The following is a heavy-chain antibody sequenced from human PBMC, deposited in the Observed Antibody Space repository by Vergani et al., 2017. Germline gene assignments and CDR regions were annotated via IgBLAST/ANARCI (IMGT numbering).Heavy chain of an antibody. Sequence: VQLVESGGGVVQPGRSLRLSCAASGFTFSSYSMNWVRQAPGKGLEWVSSISSSSSYIYYADSVKGRFTISRDNAKNSLYLQMNSLRAEDTAVYYCARDGARHSGSYWGWFDPWGQGTLVTVSS. D-gene: IGHD1-26*01. CDR3: ARDGARHSGSYWGWFDP. CDR1: GFTFSSYS. J-gene: IGHJ5*02. CDR2: ISSSSSYI. V-gene: IGHV3-21*01.